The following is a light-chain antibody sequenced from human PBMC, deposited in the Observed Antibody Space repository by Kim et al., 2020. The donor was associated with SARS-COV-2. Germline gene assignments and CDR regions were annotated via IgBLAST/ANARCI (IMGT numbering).Light chain of an antibody. J-gene: IGLJ2*01. CDR1: NVQVKY. CDR3: QVWDNSLGV. Sequence: SVSPGETAPICCTGDNVQVKYVCWYQRTAGHSPVLVLYRDNKRPSGIPERFSGSSSGNTATLTISGTQAMDEADYYCQVWDNSLGVFGAGTKLTVL. V-gene: IGLV3-1*01. CDR2: RDN.